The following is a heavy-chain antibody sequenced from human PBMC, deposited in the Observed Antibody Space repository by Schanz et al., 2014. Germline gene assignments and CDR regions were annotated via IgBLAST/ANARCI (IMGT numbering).Heavy chain of an antibody. CDR3: AKDLNRVATAPQS. Sequence: EVQLVESGGGLVQPGGSLTLSCAASGFTFSSYLMSWVRQAPGKGLEWVSGIGGSGGSTDYADSVKGRFTVSRDNSKNTVYLQMNSLRDEDTALYYCAKDLNRVATAPQSWGQGTLVTVSS. V-gene: IGHV3-23*04. J-gene: IGHJ5*02. CDR2: IGGSGGST. D-gene: IGHD5-12*01. CDR1: GFTFSSYL.